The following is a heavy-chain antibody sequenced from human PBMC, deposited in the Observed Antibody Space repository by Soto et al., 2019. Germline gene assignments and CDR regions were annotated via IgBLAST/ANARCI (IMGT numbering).Heavy chain of an antibody. J-gene: IGHJ4*02. V-gene: IGHV3-48*02. Sequence: GGSLRLSCAASGFTFSNFAMTWVRQAPGAGLEWVSYISPGGDRIYYAESLKGRITISRDNARNSLSLQMNILSDEDTAVYYCTKSADSAGWGVDSWGQGTLVTVSS. CDR3: TKSADSAGWGVDS. CDR1: GFTFSNFA. CDR2: ISPGGDRI. D-gene: IGHD6-19*01.